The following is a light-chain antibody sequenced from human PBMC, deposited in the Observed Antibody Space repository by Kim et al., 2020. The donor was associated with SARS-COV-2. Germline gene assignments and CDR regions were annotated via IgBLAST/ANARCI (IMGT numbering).Light chain of an antibody. CDR3: QKRNNWLT. Sequence: SGSPGRRATLTCRASESVRNYIDRYQQRPGQAPRLLIYDASTRATGIPARFRGSGSGTDFTLTISSLEPEDSAVYYCQKRNNWLTFGGGTKVDIK. J-gene: IGKJ4*01. V-gene: IGKV3-11*01. CDR2: DAS. CDR1: ESVRNY.